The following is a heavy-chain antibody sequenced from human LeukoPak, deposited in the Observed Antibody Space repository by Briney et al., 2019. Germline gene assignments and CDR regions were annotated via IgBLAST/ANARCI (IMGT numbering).Heavy chain of an antibody. Sequence: PGGSLRLSCAASGFTFSSYSMNWVRQAPGKGLEWVSSISSSSSYIYYADSVKGRFTISRDNAKNSLYLQMNSLRAEDTAVYYCARHTWIQLWLYHYYYMDVWGKGTTVTVSS. V-gene: IGHV3-21*01. CDR2: ISSSSSYI. CDR3: ARHTWIQLWLYHYYYMDV. CDR1: GFTFSSYS. D-gene: IGHD5-18*01. J-gene: IGHJ6*03.